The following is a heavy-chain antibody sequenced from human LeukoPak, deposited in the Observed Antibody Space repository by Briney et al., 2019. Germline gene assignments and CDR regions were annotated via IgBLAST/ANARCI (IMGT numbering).Heavy chain of an antibody. J-gene: IGHJ6*03. CDR3: AKGARDRYYYYMDV. CDR1: GFTLCSHA. Sequence: GGAPRRSCGGPGFTLCSHALSWGRQAPGEGLELGSAISGSGGRTYYADSVKGRFTISRDNSKNTLYLQMNSLRAEDTAVYYCAKGARDRYYYYMDVWGKGTTVTVSS. CDR2: ISGSGGRT. V-gene: IGHV3-23*01.